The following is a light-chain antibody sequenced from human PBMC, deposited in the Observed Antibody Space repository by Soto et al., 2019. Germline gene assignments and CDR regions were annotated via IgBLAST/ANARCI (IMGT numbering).Light chain of an antibody. J-gene: IGKJ2*01. CDR1: QSVSSSSY. Sequence: EIVLTQSPGTLSLSPGERATLSCRASQSVSSSSYLAWYQQKPGQAPRLLIYGASSRATGIPDRFSGSGSATDFTLTTTRLEPEDFVVYYCRQYGSSPSYTFGQGTKLEIK. CDR2: GAS. V-gene: IGKV3-20*01. CDR3: RQYGSSPSYT.